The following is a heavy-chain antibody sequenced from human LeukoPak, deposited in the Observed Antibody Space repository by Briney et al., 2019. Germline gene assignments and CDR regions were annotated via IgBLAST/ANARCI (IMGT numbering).Heavy chain of an antibody. V-gene: IGHV4-39*07. D-gene: IGHD3-22*01. J-gene: IGHJ5*01. CDR2: VYYSGTT. CDR1: GDSIRNTIYF. CDR3: ARDVGTGYYFDFDS. Sequence: SETLSLTCTVSGDSIRNTIYFWGWIRQPPGKGLEWIGSVYYSGTTYHNPSLKSRVSMSVDTATNQLSLKLNSVTAADTAVYYCARDVGTGYYFDFDSWGQGTLIIVSS.